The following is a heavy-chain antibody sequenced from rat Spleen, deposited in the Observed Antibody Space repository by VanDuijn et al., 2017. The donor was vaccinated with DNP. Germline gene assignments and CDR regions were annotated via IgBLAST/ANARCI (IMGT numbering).Heavy chain of an antibody. D-gene: IGHD1-1*01. V-gene: IGHV5S10*01. Sequence: EVQLVESGGGLVQPGRSMKLSCAASRFTFSDYNMAWVRQAPKKGLEWVATIIYDGIRTYYRDSVKGRFTISRDNAKSTLYLQMDSLRSEDTATYYCATETNYYSGDVGYFDYWGQGLIVTVSS. CDR2: IIYDGIRT. CDR3: ATETNYYSGDVGYFDY. CDR1: RFTFSDYN. J-gene: IGHJ2*01.